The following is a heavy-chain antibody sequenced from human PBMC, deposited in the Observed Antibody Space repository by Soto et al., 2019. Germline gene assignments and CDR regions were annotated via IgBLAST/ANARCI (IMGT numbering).Heavy chain of an antibody. CDR1: GVTFINHA. D-gene: IGHD5-12*01. V-gene: IGHV3-23*01. Sequence: PGGSHRLSSAASGVTFINHAMNWVRQATGKGLEWVSRVSGSGSRTYYADSVKGRFTISKDNSRDTMYLQMSGLRAEDTAIYYCASDKRGYNRPFDYCGQGTLVTVSS. CDR2: VSGSGSRT. J-gene: IGHJ4*02. CDR3: ASDKRGYNRPFDY.